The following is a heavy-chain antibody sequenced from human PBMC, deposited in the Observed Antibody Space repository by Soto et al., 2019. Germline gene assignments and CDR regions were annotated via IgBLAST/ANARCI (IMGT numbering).Heavy chain of an antibody. D-gene: IGHD3-10*01. CDR3: ARDDEYSGNGMDV. CDR2: ILNDGSNR. Sequence: QVQLEESGGGVVQPGRSLTLSCAASGFTISNYGMHWVRQAPGKGLEWVAVILNDGSNRYHADSVKDRFTISRDNSKNTLYLQMNSLRAEDTAVYYYARDDEYSGNGMDVWGQGTTVTVS. V-gene: IGHV3-33*01. J-gene: IGHJ6*02. CDR1: GFTISNYG.